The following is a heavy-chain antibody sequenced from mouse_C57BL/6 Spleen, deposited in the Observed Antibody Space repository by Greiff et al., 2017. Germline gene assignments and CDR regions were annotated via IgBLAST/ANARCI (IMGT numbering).Heavy chain of an antibody. Sequence: VQLVESGPELVKPGASVKISCKASGYSFTSYYIHWVKQRPGQGLEWIGWIYPGSGNTKYNEKFKGKATLTADTSSSTAYMQLSSLTSEDSAVYYCASLKGGDYYAMDYWGQGTSVTVSS. CDR3: ASLKGGDYYAMDY. CDR1: GYSFTSYY. J-gene: IGHJ4*01. V-gene: IGHV1-66*01. CDR2: IYPGSGNT.